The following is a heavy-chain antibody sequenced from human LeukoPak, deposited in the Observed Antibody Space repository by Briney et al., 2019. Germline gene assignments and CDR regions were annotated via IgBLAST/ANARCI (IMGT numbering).Heavy chain of an antibody. CDR3: ARSDDIAAPGPEDFDY. Sequence: SETLSLTCTVSGGSISSYYWNWIRQSPGKGLEWIGYIYYSGSTNYNPSLKSRVTISVDTSKNQFSLKLSSVTAADTAVYYCARSDDIAAPGPEDFDYWGQGILVTVSS. D-gene: IGHD6-13*01. CDR2: IYYSGST. J-gene: IGHJ4*02. CDR1: GGSISSYY. V-gene: IGHV4-59*01.